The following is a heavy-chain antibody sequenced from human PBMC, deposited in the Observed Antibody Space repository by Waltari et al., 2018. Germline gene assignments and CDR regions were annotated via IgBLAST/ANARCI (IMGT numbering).Heavy chain of an antibody. D-gene: IGHD3-16*02. CDR3: ARLRSHDYVWGSYRYFDY. J-gene: IGHJ4*02. Sequence: QVQLQESGPGLVKPSETLSLTCTVSGGSISSYYWSWIRQPAGKGPEWIGRIYTSGSTNDNPSLKSRVTMSVDTSKNQFSLKLSSVTAADTAVYYCARLRSHDYVWGSYRYFDYWGQGTLVTVSS. CDR1: GGSISSYY. V-gene: IGHV4-4*07. CDR2: IYTSGST.